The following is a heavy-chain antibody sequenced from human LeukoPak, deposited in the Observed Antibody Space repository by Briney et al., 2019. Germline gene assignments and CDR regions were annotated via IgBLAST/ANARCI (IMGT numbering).Heavy chain of an antibody. CDR2: IYPGDSDT. V-gene: IGHV5-51*01. CDR1: GYSFTSYW. CDR3: ARVSGIVVVPAALPYNWFDP. J-gene: IGHJ5*02. D-gene: IGHD2-2*01. Sequence: GESLKIPCKGSGYSFTSYWIGWVRQMPGKGLEWMGIIYPGDSDTRYSPSFQGQVTISADKSISTAYLQWSSLKASDTAMYYCARVSGIVVVPAALPYNWFDPWGQGTLVTVSS.